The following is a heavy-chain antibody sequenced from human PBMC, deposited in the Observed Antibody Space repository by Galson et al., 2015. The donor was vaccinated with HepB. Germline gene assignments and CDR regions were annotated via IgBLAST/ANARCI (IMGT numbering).Heavy chain of an antibody. Sequence: SLRLSCAASGYTFSAYSMNWVRQAQGKGLEWVSAISSVGRYVYYTDSVKGRFTISRDNAKDSLYLQMNRLRADDTAVYYCARDGHGDYAGGYFDYWGQGILVTVSS. D-gene: IGHD4-17*01. J-gene: IGHJ4*02. CDR2: ISSVGRYV. CDR1: GYTFSAYS. CDR3: ARDGHGDYAGGYFDY. V-gene: IGHV3-21*01.